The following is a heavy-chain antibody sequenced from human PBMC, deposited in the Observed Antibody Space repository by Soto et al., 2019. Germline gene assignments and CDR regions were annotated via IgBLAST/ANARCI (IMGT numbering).Heavy chain of an antibody. CDR3: ARHLLYCTNGVCCTGVLWYFDY. Sequence: SETLSLTCTVSGGSISSSSYYWGWIRQPPGKGLEWIGSIYYSGSTYYNPSLKSRVTISVDTSKNQFSLKLSSVTAADTAVYYCARHLLYCTNGVCCTGVLWYFDYWGQGTLVTVSS. CDR1: GGSISSSSYY. D-gene: IGHD2-8*01. J-gene: IGHJ4*02. V-gene: IGHV4-39*01. CDR2: IYYSGST.